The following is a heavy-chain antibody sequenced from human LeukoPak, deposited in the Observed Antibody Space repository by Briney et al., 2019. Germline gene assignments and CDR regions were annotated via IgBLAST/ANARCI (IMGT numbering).Heavy chain of an antibody. CDR1: GGSISSYY. CDR2: IYYSGST. D-gene: IGHD1-26*01. V-gene: IGHV4-59*01. Sequence: SETLSLTCTVSGGSISSYYWSWIRQPPGKGLEWIGYIYYSGSTNYNPSLKSRVTISVDTSKNQFSLKLSSVTAADTAVYYCARAPPWDNYYMDVWGKGITVTVSS. J-gene: IGHJ6*03. CDR3: ARAPPWDNYYMDV.